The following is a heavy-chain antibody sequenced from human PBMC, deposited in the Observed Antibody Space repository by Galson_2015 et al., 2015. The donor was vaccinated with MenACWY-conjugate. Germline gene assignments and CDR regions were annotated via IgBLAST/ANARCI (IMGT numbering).Heavy chain of an antibody. J-gene: IGHJ5*02. CDR2: TYYRSQWHY. CDR1: GDSVSSNSAA. V-gene: IGHV6-1*01. CDR3: AREGSSRYHSDYFCCAS. D-gene: IGHD3-22*01. Sequence: CAISGDSVSSNSAAWNWIRQSPSRGFEWLGRTYYRSQWHYDYAVSMKGRMTINPDTSKNEISLQLHSVTPEDTAVYYCAREGSSRYHSDYFCCASWGQGTLVTVSS.